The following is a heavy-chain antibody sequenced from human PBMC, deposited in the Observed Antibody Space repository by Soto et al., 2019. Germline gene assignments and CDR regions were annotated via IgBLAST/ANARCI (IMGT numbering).Heavy chain of an antibody. CDR3: AKRPASIITFDY. CDR1: GFTFSNYA. V-gene: IGHV3-23*01. D-gene: IGHD2-2*01. CDR2: ISGNGGST. Sequence: EVQLLDSGVGLVKPGGSLRLSCAASGFTFSNYAMSWVRQAPGKGLEWVSTISGNGGSTYYADSVKGRFTISRDNSKNMLFLQINSLRDDDSAVYYCAKRPASIITFDYWGQGTQVNVAS. J-gene: IGHJ4*02.